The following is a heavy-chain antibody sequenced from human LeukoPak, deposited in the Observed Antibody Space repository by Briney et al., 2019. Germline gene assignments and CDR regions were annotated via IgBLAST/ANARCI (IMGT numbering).Heavy chain of an antibody. D-gene: IGHD6-19*01. CDR1: GGSFSGYY. CDR2: IYTSGSA. Sequence: PSETLSLTCAVYGGSFSGYYWSWIRQPAGKGLEWIGRIYTSGSANYNPSLKSRVTMSVDTAKNQFSLKLSSVTAADTAVYYCARHGIAVAEHFDYWGQGTLVTVSS. CDR3: ARHGIAVAEHFDY. V-gene: IGHV4-59*10. J-gene: IGHJ4*02.